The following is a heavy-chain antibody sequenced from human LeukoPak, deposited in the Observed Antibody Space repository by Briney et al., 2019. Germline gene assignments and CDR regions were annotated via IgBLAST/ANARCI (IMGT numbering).Heavy chain of an antibody. D-gene: IGHD6-25*01. CDR3: ARQRSDAFDI. Sequence: SETLSLTCAVSGYSISSGYYWGWIRQPPGKGLEWIGSIYHRGSTYYNPSLKSRVTISVDTPKNQFSLKLSSVTAADTAVYYCARQRSDAFDIWGQGTMVTVS. CDR1: GYSISSGYY. V-gene: IGHV4-38-2*01. J-gene: IGHJ3*02. CDR2: IYHRGST.